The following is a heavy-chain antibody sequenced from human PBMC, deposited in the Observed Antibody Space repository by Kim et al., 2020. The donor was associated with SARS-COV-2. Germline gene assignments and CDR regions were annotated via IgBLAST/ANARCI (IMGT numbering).Heavy chain of an antibody. CDR3: ARGISSSYKHSEYFQH. V-gene: IGHV4-34*01. D-gene: IGHD6-13*01. J-gene: IGHJ1*01. CDR1: GGSFSGYY. Sequence: SETLSLTCAVYGGSFSGYYWSWIRQPPGKGLEWIGEINHSGSTNYNPSLKSRVTISVDTSKNQFSLKLSSVTAADTAVYYCARGISSSYKHSEYFQHWGQGTLVTVSS. CDR2: INHSGST.